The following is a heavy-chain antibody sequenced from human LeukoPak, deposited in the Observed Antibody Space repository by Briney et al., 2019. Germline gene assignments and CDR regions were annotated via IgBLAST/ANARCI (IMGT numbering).Heavy chain of an antibody. CDR1: GGSISSYY. Sequence: SETLSLTCTVSGGSISSYYWSWIRQPPGKGLEWIGYIYYSGSTNYNPSLESRVTISVDTSKNQFSLKLSSVTAADTAVYYCARGRGIAVAGTLDYWGQGTLVTVSS. D-gene: IGHD6-19*01. V-gene: IGHV4-59*01. J-gene: IGHJ4*02. CDR2: IYYSGST. CDR3: ARGRGIAVAGTLDY.